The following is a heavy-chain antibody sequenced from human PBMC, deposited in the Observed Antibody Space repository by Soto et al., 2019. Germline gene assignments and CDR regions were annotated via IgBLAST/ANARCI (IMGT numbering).Heavy chain of an antibody. D-gene: IGHD3-9*01. CDR3: ARGWPGLGRFYP. CDR1: GGSASSGSYY. Sequence: SETLSLTCTVSGGSASSGSYYWSWVRQPPGKGLEWIGYIYYSGSTNYNHSLKSRVTISVDTSKNQFSLKLSSVTAADTAVYYCARGWPGLGRFYPWAQGTLVTVSS. V-gene: IGHV4-61*01. J-gene: IGHJ5*02. CDR2: IYYSGST.